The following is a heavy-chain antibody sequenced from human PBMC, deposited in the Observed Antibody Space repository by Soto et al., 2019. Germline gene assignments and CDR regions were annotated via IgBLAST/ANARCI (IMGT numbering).Heavy chain of an antibody. V-gene: IGHV4-39*01. CDR2: IYYSGST. CDR3: ARLTGHSGSDLYY. D-gene: IGHD1-26*01. Sequence: QLQLQESGPGLVKPSETLSLTCTVSGGSISSSSYYWGWIRQPPGKGLEWIGSIYYSGSTYYNPSLPMRVTISVDTPKNQFSLKLSSVTAADTAVYYCARLTGHSGSDLYYWGQGTLVTVSS. CDR1: GGSISSSSYY. J-gene: IGHJ4*02.